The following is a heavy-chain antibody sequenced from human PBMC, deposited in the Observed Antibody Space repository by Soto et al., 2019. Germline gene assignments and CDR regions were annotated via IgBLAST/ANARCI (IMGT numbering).Heavy chain of an antibody. V-gene: IGHV3-48*01. CDR1: GFTFSSYS. CDR3: ARGPYYYDSSGPWGYFDL. Sequence: EVQLVESGGGLVQPGGSLRLSCAASGFTFSSYSMNWVRQAPGKGLEWGSYIISSSSTIYYADSVKGRFTICRYNAKNSLYLHITSLRAEDTALYYCARGPYYYDSSGPWGYFDLWGRGTLVTLSS. CDR2: IISSSSTI. J-gene: IGHJ2*01. D-gene: IGHD3-22*01.